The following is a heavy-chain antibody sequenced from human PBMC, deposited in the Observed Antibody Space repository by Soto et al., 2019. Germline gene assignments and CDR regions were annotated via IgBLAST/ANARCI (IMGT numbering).Heavy chain of an antibody. Sequence: EVQLVESGGGLVKPGGSLRLSCAASGFTFSNAWMNWVRQAPGKGLEWVGRIKSKTDGGTTDYAAPVKGRFTISRDDSKNMLYLQMNSLKTEDTAVYYCTTDTLIPIAAADAYYFDYWGQGTLVTVSS. CDR2: IKSKTDGGTT. D-gene: IGHD6-13*01. CDR1: GFTFSNAW. CDR3: TTDTLIPIAAADAYYFDY. V-gene: IGHV3-15*07. J-gene: IGHJ4*02.